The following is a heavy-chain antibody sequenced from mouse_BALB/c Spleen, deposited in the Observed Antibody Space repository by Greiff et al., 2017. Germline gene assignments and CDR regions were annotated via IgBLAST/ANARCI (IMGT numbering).Heavy chain of an antibody. V-gene: IGHV14-4*02. CDR2: IDPENGDT. D-gene: IGHD2-3*01. CDR1: GFNIKDYY. CDR3: SIYDDHMGV. J-gene: IGHJ1*01. Sequence: VQLQQSGAELVRSGASVKLSCTASGFNIKDYYMHWVKQRPEQGLEWIGWIDPENGDTEYAPKFQGKASMTADTSSNTAYLQLSSLTSEDTAVYYCSIYDDHMGVWGAGTTVTVSS.